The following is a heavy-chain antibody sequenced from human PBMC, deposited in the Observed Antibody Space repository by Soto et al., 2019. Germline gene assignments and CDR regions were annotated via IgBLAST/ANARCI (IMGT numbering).Heavy chain of an antibody. Sequence: SVKVSCKASGGTFSSYAISWARQAPGQGLEWMGGIIPIFGTANYAQKFQGRVTITADKSTSTAYMELSSLRSEDTAVYYCARDRNFWSGYSGMDVWGQGTTVTVSS. CDR1: GGTFSSYA. CDR3: ARDRNFWSGYSGMDV. V-gene: IGHV1-69*06. CDR2: IIPIFGTA. D-gene: IGHD3-3*01. J-gene: IGHJ6*02.